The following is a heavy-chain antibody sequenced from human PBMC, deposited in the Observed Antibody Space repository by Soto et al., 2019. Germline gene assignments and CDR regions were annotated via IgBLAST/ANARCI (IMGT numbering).Heavy chain of an antibody. CDR1: GYTFTSYG. Sequence: QVQLVQSGAEVKKPGASVKVSCKASGYTFTSYGISWVRQAPGQGLEWMGWISAYNGNTNYAQKLQGRVTMTTDTSTSTAYRELRSLRSDDTAVYYCARDLGYSSGWYEVHFDYWGQGTLVTVSS. D-gene: IGHD6-19*01. CDR2: ISAYNGNT. CDR3: ARDLGYSSGWYEVHFDY. V-gene: IGHV1-18*01. J-gene: IGHJ4*02.